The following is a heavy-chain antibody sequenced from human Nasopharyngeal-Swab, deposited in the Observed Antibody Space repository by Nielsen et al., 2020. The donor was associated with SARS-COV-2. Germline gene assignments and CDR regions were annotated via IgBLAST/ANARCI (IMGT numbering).Heavy chain of an antibody. CDR3: ARGHYSDYYYGMDV. CDR2: IIPIFGTA. Sequence: SVKVSCKASGYTFSSYAISWVRQAPGQGLEWMGGIIPIFGTANYAQKFQGRVTITADESTSTAYMELSSLRSEDTAVYYCARGHYSDYYYGMDVWGQGTTVTVSS. D-gene: IGHD4-11*01. CDR1: GYTFSSYA. J-gene: IGHJ6*02. V-gene: IGHV1-69*13.